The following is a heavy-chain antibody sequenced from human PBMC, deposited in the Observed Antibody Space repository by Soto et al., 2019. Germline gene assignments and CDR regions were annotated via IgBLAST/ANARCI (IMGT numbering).Heavy chain of an antibody. J-gene: IGHJ6*02. Sequence: SETLSLTCTVSGGSISSGGYYWSWIRQHPGKGLEWIGYIYYSGSTYYNPSLKSRVTISVDTSKNQFSLKLSSVTAADTAVYYCARDPGIAAAGTRVGYYYYGMDVWGQGTTVTVSS. D-gene: IGHD6-13*01. CDR3: ARDPGIAAAGTRVGYYYYGMDV. CDR1: GGSISSGGYY. V-gene: IGHV4-31*03. CDR2: IYYSGST.